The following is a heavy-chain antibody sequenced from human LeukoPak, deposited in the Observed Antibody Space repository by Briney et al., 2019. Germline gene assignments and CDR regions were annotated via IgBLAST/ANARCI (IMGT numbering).Heavy chain of an antibody. J-gene: IGHJ6*03. D-gene: IGHD3-16*01. V-gene: IGHV4-61*02. CDR3: ARDGAHKNHYYSYYYMDV. CDR2: IYTSGST. Sequence: SETLSLTCTVSGGSISSGSYYWSWIRQPAGKGLEWIGRIYTSGSTNDNPSLKSRVTISVDTSKNQFSLKLSSVTAADTAVYYCARDGAHKNHYYSYYYMDVWGKGTTVTVSS. CDR1: GGSISSGSYY.